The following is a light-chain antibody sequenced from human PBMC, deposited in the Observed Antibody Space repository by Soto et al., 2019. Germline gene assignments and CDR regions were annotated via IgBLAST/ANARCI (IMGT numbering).Light chain of an antibody. CDR1: QSVSRI. CDR2: GAS. CDR3: QQYDKWPPT. Sequence: EIVMTQSPATLSVSPGERTTLSCRASQSVSRILAWYQQKPGQAPRLLIYGASTRATGIPVRFSGSGSGTEFTLTISSLQSEDFAVYYCQQYDKWPPTFGQGTKVEI. J-gene: IGKJ1*01. V-gene: IGKV3-15*01.